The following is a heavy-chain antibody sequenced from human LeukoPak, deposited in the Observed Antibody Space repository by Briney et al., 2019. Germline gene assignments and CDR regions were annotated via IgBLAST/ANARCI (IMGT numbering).Heavy chain of an antibody. V-gene: IGHV4-59*01. D-gene: IGHD2-15*01. J-gene: IGHJ3*02. CDR1: GGPISSYY. Sequence: SETLSLTCTVSGGPISSYYWSWIRQPPGKGLEWIGYINYSGSTNYNPSLKSRVTISVDTSKNQFSLKLSSVTAADTAVYYCATSVKYCSGGSCYSEAFDIWGQGTMVTVSS. CDR3: ATSVKYCSGGSCYSEAFDI. CDR2: INYSGST.